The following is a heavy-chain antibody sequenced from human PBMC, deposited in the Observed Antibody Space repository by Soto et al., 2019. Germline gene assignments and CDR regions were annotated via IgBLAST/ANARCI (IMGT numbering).Heavy chain of an antibody. CDR2: ISSNGGST. J-gene: IGHJ4*02. CDR3: VKDRYVDY. Sequence: GGSLRLSCSVFGFTFSSYAMHWVSQAPGKGLQYVSSISSNGGSTYYADSVKGRFTISRDNSKNTLYLQMSSLRVEDTALYYCVKDRYVDYWGQGARVTVSS. V-gene: IGHV3-64D*06. CDR1: GFTFSSYA.